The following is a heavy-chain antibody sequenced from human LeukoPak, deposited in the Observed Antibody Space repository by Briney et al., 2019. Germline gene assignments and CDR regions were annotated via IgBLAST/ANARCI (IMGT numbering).Heavy chain of an antibody. D-gene: IGHD6-6*01. J-gene: IGHJ4*02. Sequence: GASVKVSCKASGYTFTSYGISWVRQAPGQGLEWMGWISAYNGNTNYAQKLQGSVTMTTDTSTSTAYMVLRSLRSDDTAVYYCARGNAGAARSPFDYWGQGTLVTVSS. CDR2: ISAYNGNT. CDR1: GYTFTSYG. CDR3: ARGNAGAARSPFDY. V-gene: IGHV1-18*01.